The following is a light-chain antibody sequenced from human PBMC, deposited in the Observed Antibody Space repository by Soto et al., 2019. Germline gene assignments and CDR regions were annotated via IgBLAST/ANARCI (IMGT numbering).Light chain of an antibody. CDR2: EVS. CDR3: CSFARSRIL. CDR1: SSEVGCYNL. V-gene: IGLV2-23*02. Sequence: QSALTQPASVSGSPGQSVTLSCPGTSSEVGCYNLVSWYQQHPCKAPKLMIYEVSERPAGVSNRFSGSKSANTASLTISGLQAEDEADYYCCSFARSRILFGTGTKVTVL. J-gene: IGLJ1*01.